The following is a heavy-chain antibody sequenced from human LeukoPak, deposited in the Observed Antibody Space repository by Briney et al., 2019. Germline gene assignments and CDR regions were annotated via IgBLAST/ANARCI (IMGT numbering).Heavy chain of an antibody. D-gene: IGHD4-17*01. V-gene: IGHV1-2*06. CDR1: GYTFTGYY. CDR2: INPNSGGT. CDR3: ARWPTVTYGFDP. J-gene: IGHJ5*02. Sequence: ASVKVSCKAFGYTFTGYYMHWVRQAPGQGLEWMGRINPNSGGTNYAQKFQGRVTMTRDTSISTAYMELSRLRSDDTAVYYCARWPTVTYGFDPWGQGTLVTVSS.